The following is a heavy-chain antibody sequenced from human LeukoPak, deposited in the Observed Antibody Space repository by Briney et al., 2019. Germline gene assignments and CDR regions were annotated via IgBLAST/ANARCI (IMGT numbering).Heavy chain of an antibody. CDR2: IYYSGST. CDR1: GGSISSGDYY. J-gene: IGHJ5*02. V-gene: IGHV4-30-4*01. CDR3: ASSPKSNNWFDP. Sequence: SETLSLTCTVSGGSISSGDYYWSWIRQPPGKGLEWIGYIYYSGSTYYNPSLKSRVTISVDTSKNQFSLKLSSVTAPDTAVYYCASSPKSNNWFDPWGQGTLVTVSS.